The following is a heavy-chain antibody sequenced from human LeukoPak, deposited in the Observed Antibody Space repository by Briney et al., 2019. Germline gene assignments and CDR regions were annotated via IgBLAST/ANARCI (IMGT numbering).Heavy chain of an antibody. V-gene: IGHV3-30*02. J-gene: IGHJ6*03. CDR2: IRYDGSNK. D-gene: IGHD1-1*01. Sequence: GGSLRLSCAASGFTFSSYGMHWVRQAPGKGLEWVAFIRYDGSNKYYADSVKGRFTISRDNSKNTLYLQMNSLRAEDTAVYYCAKDGTTDYYYYYMDVWGKGTTVTVSS. CDR1: GFTFSSYG. CDR3: AKDGTTDYYYYYMDV.